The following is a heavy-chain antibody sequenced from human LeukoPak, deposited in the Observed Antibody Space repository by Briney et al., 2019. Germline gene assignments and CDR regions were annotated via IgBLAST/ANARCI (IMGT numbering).Heavy chain of an antibody. CDR3: ARDMYYYDSSGYHDAFDI. J-gene: IGHJ3*02. Sequence: GGTLRLSCAASGFTVSSNYMSWVRQAPGKGLEWVSVIYSGGSTYYVDSVKGRFTISRDNSKNTLYLQMNSLRAEDTAVYYCARDMYYYDSSGYHDAFDIWGQGTMVTVSS. CDR2: IYSGGST. D-gene: IGHD3-22*01. V-gene: IGHV3-53*01. CDR1: GFTVSSNY.